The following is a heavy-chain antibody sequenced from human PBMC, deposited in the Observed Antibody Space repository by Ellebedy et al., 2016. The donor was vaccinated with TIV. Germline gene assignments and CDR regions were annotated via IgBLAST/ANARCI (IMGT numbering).Heavy chain of an antibody. CDR2: ISAYNGNT. CDR1: GYTFTNYG. Sequence: ASVKVSXKASGYTFTNYGISWVRQAPEQGLEWMGWISAYNGNTDYAQKFQGRIMMTTDTSRKTAYMELASLRSDDTAVYYCARTWTSVRGVLDVWGQGTTISVSS. D-gene: IGHD3-10*01. V-gene: IGHV1-18*01. CDR3: ARTWTSVRGVLDV. J-gene: IGHJ6*02.